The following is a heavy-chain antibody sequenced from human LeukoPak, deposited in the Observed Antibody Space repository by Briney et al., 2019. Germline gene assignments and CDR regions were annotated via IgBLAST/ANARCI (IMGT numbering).Heavy chain of an antibody. D-gene: IGHD2-2*01. J-gene: IGHJ4*02. V-gene: IGHV3-72*01. CDR1: GFIFSDYY. CDR2: IRNKVNGQTT. CDR3: SRSSTNGYPLLEY. Sequence: GGSLRLSCAASGFIFSDYYMEWVRQAPGKGLEWVGRIRNKVNGQTTEYAASVKDRFTISREDLKNSVFLQMNSLKTEDTAVYYCSRSSTNGYPLLEYWGQGSLVTVSS.